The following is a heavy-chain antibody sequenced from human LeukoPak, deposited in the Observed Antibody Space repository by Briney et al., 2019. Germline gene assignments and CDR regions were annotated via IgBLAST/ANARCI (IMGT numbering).Heavy chain of an antibody. D-gene: IGHD2-21*02. CDR1: GFTFSSYG. CDR3: VKLAVTSNFDY. J-gene: IGHJ4*02. Sequence: PGGSLRLSCAASGFTFSSYGMYWVRQAPGKGLEWMAGISYDGSNEYYADSVKGRFTVSRDNSKNTLYVQMSSLRAEDTAVYYCVKLAVTSNFDYWGQGTLVTVSS. CDR2: ISYDGSNE. V-gene: IGHV3-30*18.